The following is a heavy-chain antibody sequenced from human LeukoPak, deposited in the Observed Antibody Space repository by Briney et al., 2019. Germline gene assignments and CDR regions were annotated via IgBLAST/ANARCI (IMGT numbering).Heavy chain of an antibody. CDR2: INPNSGGT. Sequence: ASVKVSCKASGYTFTGYYMHWVRQAPGQGLEWMGWINPNSGGTNYAQKFQGRVTITTDESTSTAYMELSSLRSEDTAVYYCARDHCGGDCFGFSWGQGTLVTVSS. J-gene: IGHJ5*02. V-gene: IGHV1-2*02. D-gene: IGHD2-21*02. CDR1: GYTFTGYY. CDR3: ARDHCGGDCFGFS.